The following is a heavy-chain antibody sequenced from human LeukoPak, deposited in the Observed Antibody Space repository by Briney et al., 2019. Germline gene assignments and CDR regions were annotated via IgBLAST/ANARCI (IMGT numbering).Heavy chain of an antibody. Sequence: NSSETLSLTCTVSGGSISSSSYYWGWIRQPPGKGLEWIGSIYYSGSTYYNPSLKSRVTISVDTSKNQFSLKLSSVTAADTAVYYCARVGIVVAGYMDVWGKGTTVTVSS. CDR2: IYYSGST. D-gene: IGHD2-21*01. V-gene: IGHV4-39*07. CDR3: ARVGIVVAGYMDV. J-gene: IGHJ6*03. CDR1: GGSISSSSYY.